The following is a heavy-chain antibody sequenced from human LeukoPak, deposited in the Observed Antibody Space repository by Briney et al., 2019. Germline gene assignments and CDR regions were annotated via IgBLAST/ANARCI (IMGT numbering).Heavy chain of an antibody. D-gene: IGHD6-6*01. J-gene: IGHJ4*02. CDR1: GGSISSSSYY. V-gene: IGHV4-39*07. CDR3: AREVAACPYIDY. CDR2: IYYSGST. Sequence: SETLSLTCTVSGGSISSSSYYWGWIRQPPGKGLEWIGSIYYSGSTYYNPSLKSRVTISVDTSKNQFSLKLSSVTAADTAVYYCAREVAACPYIDYWGQGTLVTVSS.